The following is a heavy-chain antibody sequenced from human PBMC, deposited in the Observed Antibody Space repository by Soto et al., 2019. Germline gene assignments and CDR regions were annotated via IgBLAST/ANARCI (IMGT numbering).Heavy chain of an antibody. CDR2: IVVGSGNT. CDR3: AADTGYDSSGYNFDY. J-gene: IGHJ4*02. Sequence: GASVKVSWKASGFTFTSSAVQWGRQARGQRLEWIGWIVVGSGNTNYAQKFQERVTITRDMSTSTAYMELSSLRSEDTAVYYCAADTGYDSSGYNFDYWGQGTLVTVSS. D-gene: IGHD3-22*01. V-gene: IGHV1-58*01. CDR1: GFTFTSSA.